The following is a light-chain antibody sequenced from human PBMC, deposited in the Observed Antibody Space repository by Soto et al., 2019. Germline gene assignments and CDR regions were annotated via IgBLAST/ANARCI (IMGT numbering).Light chain of an antibody. CDR3: QQYNQWPPWT. J-gene: IGKJ1*01. CDR2: GAS. V-gene: IGKV3-15*01. CDR1: QSVNSD. Sequence: EIVMTQSPATLSVSPWERATLSCGASQSVNSDLAWYQQKPGHAPRLLLYGASTRATGIPARFRGSGSGTDFTLTISSLQSEDFAVYYCQQYNQWPPWTFGQGTKVDNK.